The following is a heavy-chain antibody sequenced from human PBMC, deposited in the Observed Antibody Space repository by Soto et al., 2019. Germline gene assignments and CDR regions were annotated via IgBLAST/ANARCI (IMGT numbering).Heavy chain of an antibody. J-gene: IGHJ4*02. CDR1: GFTFNKYA. Sequence: GGSLRLSCVASGFTFNKYALAWVRQAPGKGLEWVSANSGSGASTYDADSVKGRFTISRAKSNNTLYLQMNSLRAEDTAVYYCAKTPGVFTVTTSFDHWVQGSPVTVS. CDR3: AKTPGVFTVTTSFDH. D-gene: IGHD4-17*01. V-gene: IGHV3-23*01. CDR2: NSGSGAST.